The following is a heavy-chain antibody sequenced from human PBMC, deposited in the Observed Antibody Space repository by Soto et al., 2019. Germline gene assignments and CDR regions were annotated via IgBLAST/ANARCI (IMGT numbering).Heavy chain of an antibody. V-gene: IGHV1-69*13. J-gene: IGHJ4*02. D-gene: IGHD5-12*01. CDR2: IIPIFGTA. CDR3: ASPTRDGYRADY. CDR1: GGTFSSYA. Sequence: ASVKVSCKASGGTFSSYAISWVRQAPGQGLEWMGGIIPIFGTANYAQKFQGRVTITADESTSTAYMELSSLRSEDTAVYYCASPTRDGYRADYWGQGTLVTVSS.